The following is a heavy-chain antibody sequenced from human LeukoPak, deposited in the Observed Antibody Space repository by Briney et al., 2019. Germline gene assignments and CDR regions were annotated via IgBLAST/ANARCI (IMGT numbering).Heavy chain of an antibody. CDR2: IWYDGSNK. D-gene: IGHD5-18*01. V-gene: IGHV3-33*01. CDR1: GFTFSNYG. CDR3: ARDPSTAMVIIDY. J-gene: IGHJ4*02. Sequence: PGRSLRLSCAASGFTFSNYGMHWVRQAPGKGLEWVAVIWYDGSNKYYADSVKGRFTISRDNSKNMLYLQMNSLRAEDSAVYCCARDPSTAMVIIDYWGQGTLVTVSS.